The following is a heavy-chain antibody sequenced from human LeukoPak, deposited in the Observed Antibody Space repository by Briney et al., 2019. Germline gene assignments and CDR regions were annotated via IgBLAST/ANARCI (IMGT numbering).Heavy chain of an antibody. D-gene: IGHD6-13*01. J-gene: IGHJ4*02. CDR3: TRPLAAAGDY. V-gene: IGHV3-49*04. CDR1: GFTFGDYA. CDR2: IRSKAYGGTT. Sequence: GGSLRLSCTASGFTFGDYAMSWVRQAPGKGLEWVGFIRSKAYGGTTEYAASVKGRFTISRDDSKSIAYLQMNSLKTEDTAVYYCTRPLAAAGDYWGQGTLVTVSS.